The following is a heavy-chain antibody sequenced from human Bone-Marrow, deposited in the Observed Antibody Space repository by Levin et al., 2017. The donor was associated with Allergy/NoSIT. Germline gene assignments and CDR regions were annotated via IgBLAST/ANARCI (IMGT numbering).Heavy chain of an antibody. Sequence: GALKISCAASGFSVSRNYMSWVRQAPGKGLEWVSLIYSGGDTQYADSVKGRFTISRDNSRNTLYLQMNSLRGDDTAVYYCARNGVGTAAGTPWGQGTLVTVSS. CDR3: ARNGVGTAAGTP. D-gene: IGHD6-13*01. J-gene: IGHJ4*02. CDR1: GFSVSRNY. CDR2: IYSGGDT. V-gene: IGHV3-66*01.